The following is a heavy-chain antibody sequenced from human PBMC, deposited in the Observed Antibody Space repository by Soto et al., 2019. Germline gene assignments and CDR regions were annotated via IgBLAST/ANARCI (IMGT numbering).Heavy chain of an antibody. CDR1: GFTFDSYA. CDR3: AKIRDYYDSSGYPPYFFDY. D-gene: IGHD3-22*01. CDR2: ISGSGGST. J-gene: IGHJ4*02. V-gene: IGHV3-23*01. Sequence: GGSLRLSCAASGFTFDSYAMTWVRQAPGKGLEWVSAISGSGGSTYYADSVKGRFTMSRDDPKNTLYLQMNSLRAEDTAVYYCAKIRDYYDSSGYPPYFFDYWGQGTLVTVSS.